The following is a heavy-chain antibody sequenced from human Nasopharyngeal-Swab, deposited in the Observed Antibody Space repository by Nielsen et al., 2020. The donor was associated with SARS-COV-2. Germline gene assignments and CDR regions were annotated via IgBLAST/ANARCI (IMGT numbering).Heavy chain of an antibody. V-gene: IGHV1-2*06. CDR1: GYTFTGYY. J-gene: IGHJ6*02. D-gene: IGHD1/OR15-1a*01. CDR3: ARDEKQIGYYYYGMDV. CDR2: INPNSGGT. Sequence: ASVKVSCNASGYTFTGYYMHWVRQAPGQGLEWMGRINPNSGGTNYAQKFQGRVTMTRDTSISTAYMELSRLRSDDTAVYYCARDEKQIGYYYYGMDVWGQGTTVTVSS.